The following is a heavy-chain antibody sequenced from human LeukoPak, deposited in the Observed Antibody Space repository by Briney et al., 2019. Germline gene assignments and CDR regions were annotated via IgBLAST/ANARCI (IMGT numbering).Heavy chain of an antibody. J-gene: IGHJ4*02. V-gene: IGHV3-21*01. CDR3: ARYMPRVAGLEWLSSGFDC. D-gene: IGHD3-3*01. CDR2: ISSSGRNI. CDR1: GFTFSTYT. Sequence: GGSLRLSCAASGFTFSTYTMNWVRQAPGKGLEWVSSISSSGRNIYYADSVKGRFTISRDNSNNSLYLQMSSLRAEDTGVYYCARYMPRVAGLEWLSSGFDCWGQGTLASVSS.